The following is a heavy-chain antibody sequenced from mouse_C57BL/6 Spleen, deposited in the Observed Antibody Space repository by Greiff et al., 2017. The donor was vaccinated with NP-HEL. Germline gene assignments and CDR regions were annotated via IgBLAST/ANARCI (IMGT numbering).Heavy chain of an antibody. CDR3: ARRGIWAYGYDAFYYAMDY. D-gene: IGHD2-2*01. CDR2: INPSNGGT. V-gene: IGHV1-53*01. CDR1: GYTFTSYW. J-gene: IGHJ4*01. Sequence: QVHVKQPGTELVKPGASVKLSCKASGYTFTSYWMHWVKQRPGQGLEWIGNINPSNGGTNYNEKFKSKATLTVDKSSSTAYMQLSSLTSEDSAVYYCARRGIWAYGYDAFYYAMDYWGQGTSVTVSS.